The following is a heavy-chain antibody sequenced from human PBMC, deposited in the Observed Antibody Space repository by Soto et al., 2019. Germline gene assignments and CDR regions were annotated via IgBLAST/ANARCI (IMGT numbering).Heavy chain of an antibody. CDR1: GGTFSSYA. V-gene: IGHV1-69*13. CDR2: IIPIFGTA. J-gene: IGHJ6*02. Sequence: EASVKVSCKASGGTFSSYAISWVRQAPGQGLEWMGGIIPIFGTANYAQKFQGRDTITADESTSTAYMELSSLRFEDTAVYYCARSSSGYGLREYYYYGMDVWGQGTTVTVSS. CDR3: ARSSSGYGLREYYYYGMDV. D-gene: IGHD5-12*01.